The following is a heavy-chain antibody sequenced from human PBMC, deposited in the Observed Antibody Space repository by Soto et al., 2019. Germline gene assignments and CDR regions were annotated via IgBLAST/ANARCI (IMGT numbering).Heavy chain of an antibody. CDR2: ISYSASS. J-gene: IGHJ4*02. CDR3: ARAHDFWGGRQQPIDS. CDR1: GGSISSGGYY. V-gene: IGHV4-31*03. D-gene: IGHD3-3*01. Sequence: SETLSLTCNVSGGSISSGGYYWNWIRQVPGRGLEWIGYISYSASSFYNPSLESRVSVSIDTSGNQFSLKLSSMTAADTAVYYCARAHDFWGGRQQPIDSWGQGTLVTVSS.